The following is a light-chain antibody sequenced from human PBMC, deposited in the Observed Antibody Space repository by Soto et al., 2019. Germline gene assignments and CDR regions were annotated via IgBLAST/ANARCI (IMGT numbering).Light chain of an antibody. Sequence: ILVRQSPGTLSLSPGERATLSCRASQSASSSYLAWYQQKPGQAPRLLIYDASNRATGIPARFSGSGSGTDFTLTISRLEPEDFAMYYCQQYSGSTWTFGQGTKVDIK. J-gene: IGKJ1*01. CDR1: QSASSSY. V-gene: IGKV3-20*01. CDR2: DAS. CDR3: QQYSGSTWT.